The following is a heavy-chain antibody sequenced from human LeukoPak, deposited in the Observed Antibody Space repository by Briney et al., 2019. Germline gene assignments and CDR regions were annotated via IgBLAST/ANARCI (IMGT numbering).Heavy chain of an antibody. CDR2: INPSGGST. J-gene: IGHJ4*02. Sequence: GASVKVSCKASGYTFTSYYMHWVRQAPGQGLEWMGIINPSGGSTSYAQKFQGRVTMTRDTSTSAVYMELSSLRSEDTAVYYCARENGDTKSFNYFDYWGQGTLVTVSS. V-gene: IGHV1-46*01. D-gene: IGHD1-26*01. CDR1: GYTFTSYY. CDR3: ARENGDTKSFNYFDY.